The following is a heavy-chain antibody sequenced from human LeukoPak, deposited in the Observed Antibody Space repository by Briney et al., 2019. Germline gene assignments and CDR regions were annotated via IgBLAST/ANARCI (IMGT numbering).Heavy chain of an antibody. J-gene: IGHJ4*02. CDR3: ARPRAAAGTTQYYFDY. V-gene: IGHV5-51*01. CDR2: IYPGDSDT. Sequence: GESLKISCKGSGYSFTGYWIGWVRQMPGKGLEWMGIIYPGDSDTRYSPSFQGQVTISADKSISTAYLQWSSLKASDTAMYYCARPRAAAGTTQYYFDYWGQGTLVTVSS. D-gene: IGHD6-13*01. CDR1: GYSFTGYW.